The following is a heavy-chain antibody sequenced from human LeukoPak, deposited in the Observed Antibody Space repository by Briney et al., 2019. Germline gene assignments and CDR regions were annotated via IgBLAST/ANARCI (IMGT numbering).Heavy chain of an antibody. CDR3: ARASPMVRGREYWFDP. D-gene: IGHD3-10*01. Sequence: ASVKVSCKASGYTFTSYGIGWVRQTPGQGLEWMGWISAYNGNTNYAQKLQGRVTMTTGTSTSTAYMELRSLRSDDTAVYYCARASPMVRGREYWFDPWGQGTLVTVSS. CDR1: GYTFTSYG. V-gene: IGHV1-18*01. CDR2: ISAYNGNT. J-gene: IGHJ5*02.